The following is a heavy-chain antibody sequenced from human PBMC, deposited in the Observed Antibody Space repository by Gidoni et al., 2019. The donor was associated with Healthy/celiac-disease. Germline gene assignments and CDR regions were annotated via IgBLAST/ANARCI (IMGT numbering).Heavy chain of an antibody. J-gene: IGHJ5*02. D-gene: IGHD4-4*01. Sequence: QVQLVQSVAEVKKPGASVTVSCKASGYTFTGYYMHWVRQAPGQGLEWMGWINPKSGGTNYEQKFQGRVTRTRDTSISTAYMELSRLRSDDTAVYYWERERDPTTVTTQNWFDPWGQGTLVTVSS. CDR1: GYTFTGYY. V-gene: IGHV1-2*02. CDR2: INPKSGGT. CDR3: ERERDPTTVTTQNWFDP.